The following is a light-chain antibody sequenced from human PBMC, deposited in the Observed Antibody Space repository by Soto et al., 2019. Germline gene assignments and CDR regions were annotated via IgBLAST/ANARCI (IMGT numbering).Light chain of an antibody. Sequence: QSVLTQPPSVSGAPGQRVTISCTRSSSNIGAGYDVHWYQQLPGTAPKLLIYGNSNRPSGVPDRFSGSKSGTSASLAITGLQDEDEADYYCQSYDSSLSGSVFGGGTKLTVL. CDR2: GNS. J-gene: IGLJ2*01. CDR1: SSNIGAGYD. V-gene: IGLV1-40*01. CDR3: QSYDSSLSGSV.